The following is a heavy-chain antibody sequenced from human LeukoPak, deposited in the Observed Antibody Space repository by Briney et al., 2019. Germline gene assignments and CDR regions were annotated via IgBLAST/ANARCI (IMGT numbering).Heavy chain of an antibody. CDR2: INPNSGDT. CDR3: ARSDSGYGGYYFDY. D-gene: IGHD5-12*01. J-gene: IGHJ4*02. V-gene: IGHV1-2*02. Sequence: ASVKVSCKASGYTFTDYYMHWVRQAPGQGLEWIGWINPNSGDTNYAQKLQGRVTLTRDTSINTAYMELSRLRSDDTAVYYCARSDSGYGGYYFDYWGQGTLVTVSS. CDR1: GYTFTDYY.